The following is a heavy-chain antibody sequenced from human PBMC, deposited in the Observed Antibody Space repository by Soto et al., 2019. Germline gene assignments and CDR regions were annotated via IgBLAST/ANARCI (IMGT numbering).Heavy chain of an antibody. CDR2: INPSGGST. D-gene: IGHD1-26*01. J-gene: IGHJ5*02. V-gene: IGHV1-46*03. CDR1: GYTFTSYY. CDR3: ARERRSGSYYYNWLDP. Sequence: ASVKVSCKASGYTFTSYYMHWVRQAPGQGLEWMGIINPSGGSTSYAQKFQGRVTMTRDTSTSTVYMELSSLRSEDTAVYYCARERRSGSYYYNWLDPWGQGTLVTVAS.